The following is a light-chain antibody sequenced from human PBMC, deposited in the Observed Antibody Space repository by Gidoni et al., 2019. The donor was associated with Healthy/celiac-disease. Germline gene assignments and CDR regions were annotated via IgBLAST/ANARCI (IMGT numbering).Light chain of an antibody. Sequence: DIQKTQSPSTLSASVGDRVTITCRASQSISSWLAWYQQKPGKAPTLLIYKASSLESGVPSRFRGSGSGTEFTLTISSLQPDDFATYYCQQYNSYLTFGQGTKVEIK. CDR3: QQYNSYLT. CDR1: QSISSW. CDR2: KAS. V-gene: IGKV1-5*03. J-gene: IGKJ1*01.